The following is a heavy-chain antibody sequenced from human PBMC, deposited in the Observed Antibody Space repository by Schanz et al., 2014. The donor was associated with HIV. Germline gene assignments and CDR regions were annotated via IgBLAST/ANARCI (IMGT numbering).Heavy chain of an antibody. V-gene: IGHV3-23*04. J-gene: IGHJ4*02. CDR2: ISGSDGDT. Sequence: VQLVESGGGVVQPGRSLRLSCVASGFTFDNYAMTWVRQAPGKGLDWVSTISGSDGDTYYADSVKGRFTISRDKSKNTLYLQMNSLRVEDTAVYYCAKMARSVAANTNFDYWGQGTLVTVSS. CDR1: GFTFDNYA. CDR3: AKMARSVAANTNFDY. D-gene: IGHD6-19*01.